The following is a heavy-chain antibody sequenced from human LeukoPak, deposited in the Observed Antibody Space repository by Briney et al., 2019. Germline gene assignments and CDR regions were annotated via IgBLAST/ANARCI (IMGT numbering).Heavy chain of an antibody. V-gene: IGHV4-4*07. Sequence: SETLSLSCTVSGVSISGSYWSWIRQPAGKGLEWIGRIYSSGSTNYDPSLKSRATMSVDTSKNQFSLKLNSVTAADTAVYYCARAMFSLLDSWGQGTLVTVSS. CDR2: IYSSGST. CDR3: ARAMFSLLDS. J-gene: IGHJ4*02. D-gene: IGHD3-16*02. CDR1: GVSISGSY.